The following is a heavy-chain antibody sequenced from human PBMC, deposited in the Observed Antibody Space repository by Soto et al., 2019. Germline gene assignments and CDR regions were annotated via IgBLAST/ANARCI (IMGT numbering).Heavy chain of an antibody. CDR3: ATVNVVATNNNWFAT. CDR2: ISGSGGST. D-gene: IGHD5-12*01. J-gene: IGHJ5*02. Sequence: GGSLRLSCAASGFTFSSYAMSWVRQAPGKGLEWVSAISGSGGSTYYADYVKGRFTISRDNSKNTLYLQMNSLRAEDTALYYCATVNVVATNNNWFATWGQGTLVTVSS. V-gene: IGHV3-23*01. CDR1: GFTFSSYA.